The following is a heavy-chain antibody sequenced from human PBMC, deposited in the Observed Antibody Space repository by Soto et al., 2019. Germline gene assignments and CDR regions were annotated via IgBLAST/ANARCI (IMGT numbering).Heavy chain of an antibody. CDR2: GSYSGTT. D-gene: IGHD4-17*01. J-gene: IGHJ4*02. V-gene: IGHV4-61*01. CDR3: DRGATVTQYDY. CDR1: GVSVSSGSFY. Sequence: SETLSLTCTVSGVSVSSGSFYWAWIGQPPGKGLEWIGFGSYSGTTNYKPSLKSRVTISVDTSRSQISLKVSSLTAPDTAVYYCDRGATVTQYDYWGQGTLVTVSS.